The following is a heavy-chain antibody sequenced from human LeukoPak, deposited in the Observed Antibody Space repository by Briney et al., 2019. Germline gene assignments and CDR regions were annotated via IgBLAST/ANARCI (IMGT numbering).Heavy chain of an antibody. J-gene: IGHJ6*03. CDR2: IYYSGST. V-gene: IGHV4-59*01. CDR3: TRGSIAYYYMDV. D-gene: IGHD3-22*01. Sequence: PSETLSLTCTVSGGSISSYYWSWIRQPPGKGLEWIGYIYYSGSTNYNPSLKSRVTISVDTSKNQFSLKLSSVTAADTAVYYCTRGSIAYYYMDVWGKGTTVTISS. CDR1: GGSISSYY.